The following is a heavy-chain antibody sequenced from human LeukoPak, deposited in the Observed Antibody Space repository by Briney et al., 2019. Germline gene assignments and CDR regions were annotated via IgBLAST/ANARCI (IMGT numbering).Heavy chain of an antibody. CDR1: GFTFSSYA. D-gene: IGHD3-16*01. J-gene: IGHJ3*02. Sequence: PGGSLRLSCAASGFTFSSYAMSWVRQAPGKGLEWVSAISGSGGSTYYADSVNGRFTISRGNSKNTLYLQMNSLRAEDTAVYYCAKDRGVTFGTDAFDIWAQGTMVTVSS. CDR2: ISGSGGST. V-gene: IGHV3-23*01. CDR3: AKDRGVTFGTDAFDI.